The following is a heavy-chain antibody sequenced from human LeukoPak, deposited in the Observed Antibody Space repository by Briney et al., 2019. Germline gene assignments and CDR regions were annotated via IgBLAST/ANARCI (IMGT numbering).Heavy chain of an antibody. CDR3: ARDPPYCGGDCYRPGPFDY. CDR2: ISSSGSTI. Sequence: GGSLRLSCAASGFTVSVYYMSWIRQAPGKGLEWVSYISSSGSTIYYADSVKGRFTISRENAKNSLYLQMNSLRAEDTAVYYCARDPPYCGGDCYRPGPFDYWGQGTLVTVSS. D-gene: IGHD2-21*02. CDR1: GFTVSVYY. V-gene: IGHV3-11*04. J-gene: IGHJ4*02.